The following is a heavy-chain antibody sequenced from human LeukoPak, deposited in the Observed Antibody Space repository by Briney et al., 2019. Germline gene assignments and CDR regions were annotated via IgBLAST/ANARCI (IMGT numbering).Heavy chain of an antibody. D-gene: IGHD3-10*01. CDR2: ISSSSSYI. CDR3: ARDGITMVRGVPDAFDI. V-gene: IGHV3-21*03. Sequence: GGSLRLSRAASGFTFSSYSMNWVRQAPGKGLEWVSSISSSSSYIYYADSVKGRFTISRDNAKNSLYLQMNSLRAEDTAVYYCARDGITMVRGVPDAFDIWGQGTMVTVSS. J-gene: IGHJ3*02. CDR1: GFTFSSYS.